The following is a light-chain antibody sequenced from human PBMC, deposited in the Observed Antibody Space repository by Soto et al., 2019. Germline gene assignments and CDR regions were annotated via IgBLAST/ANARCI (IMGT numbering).Light chain of an antibody. J-gene: IGKJ1*01. V-gene: IGKV3-11*01. Sequence: EIVLTQSPATLSFSPGERASLSFMASQSVSSYLAWYQQKPGQAPRLLIYDASNRATGIPARFSGSGSGTDFTLIISSLEPEDFAVYYCQQRSNWPWTFGQGTKV. CDR1: QSVSSY. CDR2: DAS. CDR3: QQRSNWPWT.